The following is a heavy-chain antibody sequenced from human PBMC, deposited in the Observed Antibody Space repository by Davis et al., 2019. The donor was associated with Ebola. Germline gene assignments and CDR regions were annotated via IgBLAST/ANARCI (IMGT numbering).Heavy chain of an antibody. V-gene: IGHV4-4*07. CDR1: GGSISSYY. CDR2: IYTSGST. CDR3: ARGYSGYCGGGTCYDIAYDI. D-gene: IGHD2-15*01. J-gene: IGHJ3*02. Sequence: PSETLSLTCTVSGGSISSYYWSWIRQPAGKGLEWIGRIYTSGSTNYNPSLKSRVTMSVDPSKNQLSLKLRSVTAADTAVYYCARGYSGYCGGGTCYDIAYDIWGQGTMVTVSS.